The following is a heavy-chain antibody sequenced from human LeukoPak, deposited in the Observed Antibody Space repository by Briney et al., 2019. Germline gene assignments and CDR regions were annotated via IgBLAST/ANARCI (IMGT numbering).Heavy chain of an antibody. Sequence: ASVKVSCKASGYTFTGYYMHWVRQAPGQGLEWMGWINPNSGGINYAQKFQGRVTMTRDTSISTAYMELSRLRSDDTAVYYCARDLDIVVVVAATHPLDYWGQGALVTVSS. D-gene: IGHD2-15*01. CDR2: INPNSGGI. J-gene: IGHJ4*02. V-gene: IGHV1-2*02. CDR1: GYTFTGYY. CDR3: ARDLDIVVVVAATHPLDY.